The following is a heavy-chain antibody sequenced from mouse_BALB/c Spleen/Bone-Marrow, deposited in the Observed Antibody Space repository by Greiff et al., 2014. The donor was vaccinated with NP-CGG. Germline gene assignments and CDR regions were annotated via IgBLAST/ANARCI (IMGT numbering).Heavy chain of an antibody. V-gene: IGHV14-3*02. CDR1: GFNIKDTY. D-gene: IGHD1-1*01. J-gene: IGHJ3*01. Sequence: EVKLEESGAELVKPGASVKLSCTASGFNIKDTYMYWVKQRPEQGLEWIGRIDPANGNTKYDPKFQDKATITADTSSNTAYLQLSSLTPEDTAVYYCARYYYGSSLFAYWGQGTLVTVSA. CDR2: IDPANGNT. CDR3: ARYYYGSSLFAY.